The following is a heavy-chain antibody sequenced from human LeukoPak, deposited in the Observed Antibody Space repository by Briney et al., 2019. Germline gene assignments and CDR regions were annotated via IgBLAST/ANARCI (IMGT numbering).Heavy chain of an antibody. J-gene: IGHJ6*02. D-gene: IGHD2/OR15-2a*01. CDR1: GFTFSNFG. V-gene: IGHV3-30*03. Sequence: GGSLRLSCAASGFTFSNFGMHWVRQAPGKGLEWVAVISYDGKNEYYTDSVKGRFTISRDNAKNTLYLQMNSLRAEDTAVYYCARALLMDGMDVWGQGTTVTVSS. CDR3: ARALLMDGMDV. CDR2: ISYDGKNE.